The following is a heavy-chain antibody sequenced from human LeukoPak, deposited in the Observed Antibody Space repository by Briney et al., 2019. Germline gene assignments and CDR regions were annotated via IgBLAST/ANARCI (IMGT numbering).Heavy chain of an antibody. CDR1: GYSISSGYY. Sequence: SETLSLTCTVSGYSISSGYYWGWIRQPPGKGLEWIGSIYHGGGTYSNPSLKLKSRVTISVDTAKNQFSVKLRSVTAADTAVYYCARAIWGRSGWNSNYFDPWGQGTLVIVSS. D-gene: IGHD6-19*01. J-gene: IGHJ5*02. CDR2: IYHGGGT. V-gene: IGHV4-38-2*02. CDR3: ARAIWGRSGWNSNYFDP.